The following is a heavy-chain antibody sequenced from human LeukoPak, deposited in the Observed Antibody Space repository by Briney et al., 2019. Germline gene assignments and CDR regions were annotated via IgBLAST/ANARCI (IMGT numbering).Heavy chain of an antibody. J-gene: IGHJ6*03. CDR3: ARDRSSGYYYYYMDV. CDR2: INPNSGGT. Sequence: ASVKVSCKASGYTFTGYYMHWVRQAPGQGLEWMGWINPNSGGTNYAQKFQGRVTMTRDTSISTAYMELSRLRSDDTAVYYCARDRSSGYYYYYMDVWGKGTTVTVCS. CDR1: GYTFTGYY. V-gene: IGHV1-2*02. D-gene: IGHD6-19*01.